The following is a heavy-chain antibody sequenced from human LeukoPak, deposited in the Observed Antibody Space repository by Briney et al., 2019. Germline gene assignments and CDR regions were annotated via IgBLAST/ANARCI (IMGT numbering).Heavy chain of an antibody. V-gene: IGHV1-2*02. J-gene: IGHJ4*02. CDR1: GYTFTGYY. CDR2: INPNSCGT. CDR3: APGSDSGYYRVGTYFDY. D-gene: IGHD5-12*01. Sequence: ASVKVSCKASGYTFTGYYMHWVRQAPGQGIEWMGWINPNSCGTNYAQKFQGRVTMTRDTSISTAYMELSRLRSDDTAVYYCAPGSDSGYYRVGTYFDYWGQGTLVTVSS.